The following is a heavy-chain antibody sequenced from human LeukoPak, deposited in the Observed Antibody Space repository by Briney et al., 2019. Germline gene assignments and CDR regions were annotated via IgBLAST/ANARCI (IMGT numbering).Heavy chain of an antibody. CDR1: GFTFSNYW. D-gene: IGHD2-21*02. V-gene: IGHV3-74*01. CDR2: INGDGSST. Sequence: PGGSLRLSCAASGFTFSNYWMHWVRQAPGKGLVWVSRINGDGSSTNYADPVKGRVTISRDNAKNRLYLQMNSLRAEDTAMYYCVSVATARFEYFQRWGQGTLVTVSS. J-gene: IGHJ1*01. CDR3: VSVATARFEYFQR.